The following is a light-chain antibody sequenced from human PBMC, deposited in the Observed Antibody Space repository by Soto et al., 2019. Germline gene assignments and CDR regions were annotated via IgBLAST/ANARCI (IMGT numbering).Light chain of an antibody. CDR3: QQRSNWPIT. CDR2: DAS. V-gene: IGKV3-11*01. Sequence: EIVLTQSPATLSLSPGERATLSCRASQSVSSLIAWYQQKPGQSPRLLIYDASNRATGIPARFSGSGSGTDFTLTISSLEPEDFAVYYCQQRSNWPITFGQGTRLEIK. J-gene: IGKJ5*01. CDR1: QSVSSL.